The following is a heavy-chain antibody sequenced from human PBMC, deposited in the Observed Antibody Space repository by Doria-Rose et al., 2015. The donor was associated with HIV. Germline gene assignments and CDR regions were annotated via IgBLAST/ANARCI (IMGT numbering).Heavy chain of an antibody. D-gene: IGHD6-13*01. CDR3: ARIKSSRWYHKYYFDF. CDR1: GVSLSSPGMG. CDR2: IFSDDER. V-gene: IGHV2-26*01. J-gene: IGHJ4*02. Sequence: QESGPVLVKPTETLTLTCTVSGVSLSSPGMGVSWIRQPPGKALEWLANIFSDDERSNTTSLKSRLTISRVTSKSQVVLTMTDMDPVDTATYYCARIKSSRWYHKYYFDFWGQGTLVIVSA.